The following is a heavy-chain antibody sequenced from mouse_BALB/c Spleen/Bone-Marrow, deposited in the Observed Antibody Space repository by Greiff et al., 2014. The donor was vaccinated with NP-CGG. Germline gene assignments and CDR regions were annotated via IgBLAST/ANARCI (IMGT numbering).Heavy chain of an antibody. V-gene: IGHV4-1*02. CDR1: GFDFSRYW. Sequence: EVQLVESGGGLVQPGGSLKLSCAASGFDFSRYWMSWVRQAPGKGLGWIGEINPDSSTINYTPSLKDKFIISRDNAKNTLYLQMSKVRSEDTALYYCARPDDGYYATDYWGQGTSVTVSS. CDR2: INPDSSTI. J-gene: IGHJ4*01. CDR3: ARPDDGYYATDY. D-gene: IGHD2-3*01.